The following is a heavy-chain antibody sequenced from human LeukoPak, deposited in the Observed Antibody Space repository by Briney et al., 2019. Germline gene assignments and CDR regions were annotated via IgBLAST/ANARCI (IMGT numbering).Heavy chain of an antibody. CDR1: GFTFSSYG. CDR3: ARRTYCSGGRCYGEYWFDP. D-gene: IGHD2-15*01. CDR2: IFYTGNA. V-gene: IGHV4-59*08. Sequence: GSLRLSCAASGFTFSSYGMHWIRQSPGKGLQWIANIFYTGNADYNPSLRSRVAISLDTSKNKVSLILTSVTAADTAIYYCARRTYCSGGRCYGEYWFDPWGPGILVTVSS. J-gene: IGHJ5*02.